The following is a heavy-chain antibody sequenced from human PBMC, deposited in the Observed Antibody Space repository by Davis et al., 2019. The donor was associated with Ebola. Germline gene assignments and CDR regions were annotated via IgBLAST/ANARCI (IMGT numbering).Heavy chain of an antibody. CDR3: AYSVSVAGTWDAFDI. V-gene: IGHV2-5*02. J-gene: IGHJ3*02. D-gene: IGHD6-13*01. CDR1: GFSLRTVGVS. Sequence: SVPTLVNPTQTLTLTCTFSGFSLRTVGVSVGWIRQPPGKALEWLAVIYWDDDKRYSPSLNNRLTITKDTSRNQVVLTMTNMDPVETATYYCAYSVSVAGTWDAFDIWGQGTMITVSS. CDR2: IYWDDDK.